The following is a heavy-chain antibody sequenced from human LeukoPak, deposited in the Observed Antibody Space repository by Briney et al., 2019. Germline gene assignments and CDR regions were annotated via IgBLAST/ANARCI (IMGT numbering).Heavy chain of an antibody. Sequence: GGSLRLSCAASGFTFSSYSMNWVRQAPGKGLEWVSSISSSSSYIYYADSVKGRFTISRDNAKNSLYLQMNSLRAEDTAVYYCARARSWYGDDAFDIWGQGTMVTVSS. V-gene: IGHV3-21*04. D-gene: IGHD6-13*01. CDR3: ARARSWYGDDAFDI. CDR1: GFTFSSYS. J-gene: IGHJ3*02. CDR2: ISSSSSYI.